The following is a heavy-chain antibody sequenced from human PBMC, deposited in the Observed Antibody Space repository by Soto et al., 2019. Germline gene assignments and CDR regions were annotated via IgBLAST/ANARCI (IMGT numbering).Heavy chain of an antibody. J-gene: IGHJ5*02. CDR2: INHGGTS. V-gene: IGHV4-34*01. Sequence: PSETLSLTCAVHGGSFSGYYWDWIRQPPGKGLEWIGEINHGGTSNYNPSLKSRVTISVDTSKNQFSLKLSSVTAAVTAVFYCARSRYSSSWYRWFAPWGQGTLVTVSS. CDR3: ARSRYSSSWYRWFAP. CDR1: GGSFSGYY. D-gene: IGHD6-13*01.